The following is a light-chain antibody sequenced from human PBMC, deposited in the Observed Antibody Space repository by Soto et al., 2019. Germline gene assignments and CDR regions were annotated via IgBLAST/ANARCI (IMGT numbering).Light chain of an antibody. Sequence: QSVLTQPPSVSGAPGQRVTISCTGSSFNFGAGYDVHWYQQLPGTAPKLLIYGNSHRPSGVPGRFSGSKSGTSASLAITGLQAEDEADYYCQSYDSSLCGVVFGGGTKLTVL. CDR1: SFNFGAGYD. J-gene: IGLJ3*02. V-gene: IGLV1-40*01. CDR3: QSYDSSLCGVV. CDR2: GNS.